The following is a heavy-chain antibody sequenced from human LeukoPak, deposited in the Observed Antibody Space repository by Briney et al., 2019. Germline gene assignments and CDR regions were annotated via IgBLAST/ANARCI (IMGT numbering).Heavy chain of an antibody. J-gene: IGHJ4*02. CDR3: AGRSYQFDY. CDR1: GGSFSGYY. CDR2: INHSGST. V-gene: IGHV4-34*01. Sequence: SETLSLTCAVYGGSFSGYYWCWIRQPPGKGLEWIGEINHSGSTNYNPSLKSRVTISVDTSKNQFSLKLSSVTAADTAVYYCAGRSYQFDYWGQGTLVTVSS. D-gene: IGHD1-26*01.